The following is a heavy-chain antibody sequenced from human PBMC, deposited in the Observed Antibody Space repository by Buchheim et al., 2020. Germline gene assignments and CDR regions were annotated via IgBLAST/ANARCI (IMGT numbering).Heavy chain of an antibody. D-gene: IGHD6-6*01. CDR3: AKAIAALRGWFDP. Sequence: QVQLVESGGGVVQPGRSLRLSCAASGFTFSSYGMHWVRQAPGKGLEWVAVISYDGSNKYYADSVKGRFTISRDNSKNTLYLQMNSLRAEDTAVYYCAKAIAALRGWFDPWGQGTL. CDR1: GFTFSSYG. V-gene: IGHV3-30*18. J-gene: IGHJ5*02. CDR2: ISYDGSNK.